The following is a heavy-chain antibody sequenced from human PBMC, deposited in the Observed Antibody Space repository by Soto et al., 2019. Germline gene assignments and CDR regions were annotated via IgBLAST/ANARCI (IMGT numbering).Heavy chain of an antibody. J-gene: IGHJ6*03. CDR2: IYSGGST. CDR1: GFTVSSNY. V-gene: IGHV3-66*01. D-gene: IGHD2-8*01. Sequence: GGSLRLSCAASGFTVSSNYMSWVRQAPGKGLEWVSVIYSGGSTYYADSVKGRFTISRDNSKNTLYLQMNSLRAEDTAVYYCARGLSGCTNGVCYIHYYYYYMDVWGKGTTVTVSS. CDR3: ARGLSGCTNGVCYIHYYYYYMDV.